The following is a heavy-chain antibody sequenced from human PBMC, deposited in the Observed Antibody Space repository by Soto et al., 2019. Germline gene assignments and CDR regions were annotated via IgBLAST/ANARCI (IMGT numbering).Heavy chain of an antibody. Sequence: PSETLSVTCAVSGVSISSHVWSWIRQPPGKGLEWIGYIYGSGTNYNPSLKSRLTMSIDTSRNQFSLKLSSVTAADTAVYYCARTIAAANTVRWFDPWGQGTLVTVSS. CDR3: ARTIAAANTVRWFDP. CDR1: GVSISSHV. CDR2: IYGSGT. J-gene: IGHJ5*02. V-gene: IGHV4-59*11. D-gene: IGHD6-13*01.